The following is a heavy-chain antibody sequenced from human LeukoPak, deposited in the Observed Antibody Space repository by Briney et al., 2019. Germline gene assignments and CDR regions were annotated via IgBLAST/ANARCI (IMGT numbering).Heavy chain of an antibody. V-gene: IGHV4-34*01. CDR1: GGSFSGYY. J-gene: IGHJ6*03. Sequence: SETLSLTCAVYGGSFSGYYWSWIRQPPGKGLEWIGEINHSGSTNYNPSLKSRVTISVDTSKNQFSLKLSSVTAADTAVYYCARDTYTTVTAMDVWGKGTTVIVSS. CDR3: ARDTYTTVTAMDV. CDR2: INHSGST. D-gene: IGHD4-17*01.